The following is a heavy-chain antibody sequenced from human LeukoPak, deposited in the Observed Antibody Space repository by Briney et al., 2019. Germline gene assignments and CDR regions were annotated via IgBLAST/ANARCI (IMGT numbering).Heavy chain of an antibody. CDR1: GFTFNSYW. Sequence: GGSLRLSCAAAGFTFNSYWMSWVRQAPGKGLEWVGNIKQDGSEKFYVDSVKGRFSISRDNAKNSLYLQMNSLRAEDTAVYYCARGSENYYYGMDVWGKGTTVTVSS. CDR2: IKQDGSEK. J-gene: IGHJ6*04. D-gene: IGHD2/OR15-2a*01. CDR3: ARGSENYYYGMDV. V-gene: IGHV3-7*03.